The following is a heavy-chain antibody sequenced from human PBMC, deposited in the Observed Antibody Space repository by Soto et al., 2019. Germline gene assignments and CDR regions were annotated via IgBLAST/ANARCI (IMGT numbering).Heavy chain of an antibody. D-gene: IGHD3-16*01. CDR1: GFTFMSYN. Sequence: GGSLRLSCEASGFTFMSYNMIWVRQAPGKGLEWVSYISPSSNTVYYAESVKGRFTISRDNAQNSVSLQMKGLRDEDTAVYFCARRGPTGGRNFNELDVWGQGTVVTVSS. V-gene: IGHV3-48*02. CDR3: ARRGPTGGRNFNELDV. CDR2: ISPSSNTV. J-gene: IGHJ3*01.